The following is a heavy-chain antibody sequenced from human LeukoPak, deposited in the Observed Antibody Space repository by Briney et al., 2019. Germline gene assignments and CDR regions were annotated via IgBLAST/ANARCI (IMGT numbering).Heavy chain of an antibody. CDR2: IYYSGST. CDR1: GGSISSGGYY. D-gene: IGHD4-23*01. J-gene: IGHJ4*02. CDR3: ARDLVPAGGIGY. Sequence: PSQTLSLTCTVSGGSISSGGYYWSWIRQHPGKGLGWIGYIYYSGSTYYNPSLKSRVTIPVDTSKNQFSLKLSSVTAADTAVYYCARDLVPAGGIGYWGQGTLVTVSS. V-gene: IGHV4-31*03.